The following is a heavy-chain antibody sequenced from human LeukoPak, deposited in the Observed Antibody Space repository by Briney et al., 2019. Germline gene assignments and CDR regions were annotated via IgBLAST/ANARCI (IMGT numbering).Heavy chain of an antibody. CDR3: ARDRVATGTFDI. J-gene: IGHJ3*02. Sequence: SETLSLTCTVSGVSISSYYWSWLRQPPGKGLEWIGYIYYSGSTNYNPSLKSRVTISVDTSKNQFSLKLSSVTAADTAVYYCARDRVATGTFDIWGQGTMVTVSS. CDR2: IYYSGST. V-gene: IGHV4-59*01. CDR1: GVSISSYY. D-gene: IGHD5-12*01.